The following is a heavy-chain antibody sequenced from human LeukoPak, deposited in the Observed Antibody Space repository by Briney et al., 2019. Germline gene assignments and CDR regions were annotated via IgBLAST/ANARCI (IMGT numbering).Heavy chain of an antibody. D-gene: IGHD3-3*01. V-gene: IGHV3-15*01. CDR2: IKSKTDGGTT. CDR3: TTEGEPYDFWSGYPQPLDY. J-gene: IGHJ4*02. CDR1: GFTFSNAW. Sequence: GGSLRLACAASGFTFSNAWMSWVRQAPGKGLEWVGRIKSKTDGGTTDYAAPVKGRFTISRDDSKNTLYLQMNSLKTEDTAVYYCTTEGEPYDFWSGYPQPLDYWGQGTLVTVSS.